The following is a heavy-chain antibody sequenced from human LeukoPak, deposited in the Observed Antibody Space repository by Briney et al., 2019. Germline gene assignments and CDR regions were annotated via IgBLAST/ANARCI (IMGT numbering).Heavy chain of an antibody. J-gene: IGHJ4*02. Sequence: PGGSLRLSCAASGFTFSNYGMHWVRQAPGKGLEWVAVIWYDGSNKYYADSVRGRFTISRDNAKNSLYLQMNSLRAEDTAVYFCARQQQQLWYDWGQGTLVTVSS. CDR3: ARQQQQLWYD. V-gene: IGHV3-33*03. CDR2: IWYDGSNK. D-gene: IGHD5-18*01. CDR1: GFTFSNYG.